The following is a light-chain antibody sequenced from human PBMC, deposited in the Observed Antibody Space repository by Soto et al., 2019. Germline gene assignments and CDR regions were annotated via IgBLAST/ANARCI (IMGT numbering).Light chain of an antibody. CDR1: QSVSNN. CDR3: QQYNNWPWT. J-gene: IGKJ1*01. V-gene: IGKV3-15*01. CDR2: GAS. Sequence: ENVLTQSPGTLSLSPGVKATLSSGASQSVSNNYLAWYQQKPGQAPRLLIHGASTRATGFPARFSGSGSGTDFTLTISSLQSEDFAVYYCQQYNNWPWTFGQGPKVDI.